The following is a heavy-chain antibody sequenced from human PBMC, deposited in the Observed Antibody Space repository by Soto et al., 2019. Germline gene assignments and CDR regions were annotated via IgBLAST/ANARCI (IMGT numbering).Heavy chain of an antibody. CDR1: GFTFSSYA. CDR2: ISGSGGST. D-gene: IGHD6-25*01. J-gene: IGHJ5*02. V-gene: IGHV3-23*01. CDR3: AKDLGAADWFDP. Sequence: LSCAASGFTFSSYAMSWVRQAPGKGLEWVSAISGSGGSTYYADSVKGRFTISRDNSKNTLYLQMNSLRAEDTAVYYCAKDLGAADWFDPWGQGTLVTVSS.